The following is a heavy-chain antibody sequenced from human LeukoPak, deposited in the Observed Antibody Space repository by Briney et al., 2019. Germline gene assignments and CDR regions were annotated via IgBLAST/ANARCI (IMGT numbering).Heavy chain of an antibody. D-gene: IGHD3-3*01. V-gene: IGHV3-7*01. CDR2: IKEDGSEK. Sequence: GGSLRLSCAASGFTFSTYWLSWVRQAPGKGLEWVANIKEDGSEKYYVDSVKGRITISRDNAKNSLYLQMNSLRAEDTAVYYCAKPYYDFWSGYSDYWGQGTLVTVSS. J-gene: IGHJ4*02. CDR1: GFTFSTYW. CDR3: AKPYYDFWSGYSDY.